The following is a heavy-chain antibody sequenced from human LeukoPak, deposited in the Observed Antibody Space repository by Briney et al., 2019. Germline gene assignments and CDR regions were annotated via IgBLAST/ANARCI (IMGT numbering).Heavy chain of an antibody. V-gene: IGHV1-58*01. D-gene: IGHD2-2*01. CDR3: AAAPGYCSSTSCHHYYYYGMDV. CDR1: GFTFTSSA. CDR2: IVVGSGNT. Sequence: SVKVSCKASGFTFTSSAVQWVRQARGQRLEWTGWIVVGSGNTNYAQKFQERVTITRDMSTSTAYMELSSLRSEDTAVYYCAAAPGYCSSTSCHHYYYYGMDVWGKGTTVTVSS. J-gene: IGHJ6*04.